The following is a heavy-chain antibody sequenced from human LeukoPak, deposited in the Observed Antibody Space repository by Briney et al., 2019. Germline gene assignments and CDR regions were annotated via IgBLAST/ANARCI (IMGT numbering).Heavy chain of an antibody. CDR3: ARDGELGSPADAFDI. Sequence: GSLRLSCAASGFTFSSYGMHWVRQYPGKGLEWVANIKQDGSETYYADSVKGRFTISRDNAKRSLYLQMNSLRAEDTAVYYCARDGELGSPADAFDIWGQGTMVTVSS. J-gene: IGHJ3*02. CDR2: IKQDGSET. V-gene: IGHV3-7*01. D-gene: IGHD1-26*01. CDR1: GFTFSSYG.